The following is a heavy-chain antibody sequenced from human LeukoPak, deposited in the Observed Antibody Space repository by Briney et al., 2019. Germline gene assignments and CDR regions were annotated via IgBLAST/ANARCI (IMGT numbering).Heavy chain of an antibody. Sequence: ASVKVSCKASGYTVTNYDIYWVRQAPGQGLEWMGWISAYNGNTNYAQKLQGRVTMTTDTSTSTAYMELRSLRSDDTAVYYCARAESPLWSGYYLIDYWGQGTLVTVSS. CDR3: ARAESPLWSGYYLIDY. V-gene: IGHV1-18*01. CDR1: GYTVTNYD. J-gene: IGHJ4*02. CDR2: ISAYNGNT. D-gene: IGHD3-3*01.